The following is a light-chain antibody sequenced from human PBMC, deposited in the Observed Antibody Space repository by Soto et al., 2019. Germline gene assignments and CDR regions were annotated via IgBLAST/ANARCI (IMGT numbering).Light chain of an antibody. V-gene: IGKV2-28*01. Sequence: DIVMTQSPLSLPVTPGEPASISCRSSQSLLHSNGKTYLDWYLQKPGQSPQLLIYLGSTRASGVPDRFSGSGSGTDFTLKISRVEAGDVGVYYCMQPLHTPQTFGQGTRLEIK. J-gene: IGKJ2*01. CDR1: QSLLHSNGKTY. CDR3: MQPLHTPQT. CDR2: LGS.